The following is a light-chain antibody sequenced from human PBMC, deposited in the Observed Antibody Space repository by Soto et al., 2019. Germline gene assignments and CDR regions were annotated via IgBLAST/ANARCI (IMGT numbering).Light chain of an antibody. Sequence: QSVLTQPASVSGSPGQSITISCSGTSSDVGGYNYVSWYQQYPGKAPKLMIYDVSNRPSGVSNRFSGYKSGNTASLTISGLQAEDEADYYCSSYTSSSTFYVFGTGTKLTVL. V-gene: IGLV2-14*03. CDR1: SSDVGGYNY. CDR2: DVS. CDR3: SSYTSSSTFYV. J-gene: IGLJ1*01.